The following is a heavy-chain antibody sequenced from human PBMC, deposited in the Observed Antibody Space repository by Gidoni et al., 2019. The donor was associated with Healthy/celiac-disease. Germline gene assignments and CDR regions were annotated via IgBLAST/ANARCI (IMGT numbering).Heavy chain of an antibody. Sequence: QVQLVQSGAEVKKPGASVKVSCKVSGYTLTELSMHWVRQAPGKGLEWMGGFDPEDGETIYAQKFQGRVTMTEDTSTDTAYMELSSLRSEDTAVYYCATGNYYDSSGYSLDAFDIWGQGTMVTVSS. D-gene: IGHD3-22*01. CDR3: ATGNYYDSSGYSLDAFDI. V-gene: IGHV1-24*01. CDR1: GYTLTELS. J-gene: IGHJ3*02. CDR2: FDPEDGET.